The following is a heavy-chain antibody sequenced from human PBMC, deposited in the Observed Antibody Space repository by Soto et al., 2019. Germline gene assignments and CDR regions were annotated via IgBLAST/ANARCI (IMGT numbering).Heavy chain of an antibody. J-gene: IGHJ4*02. CDR3: ARHSSAAMDY. CDR1: GDSIGTSGYY. Sequence: SETLSLTCIVSGDSIGTSGYYWGWIRQPPGEGLEWVGSIYYSGSTYYNPSLKSRVTISVDTSKSQFSLKLASVTAADTAVYYCARHSSAAMDYWGQGTLVTVSS. CDR2: IYYSGST. D-gene: IGHD2-2*01. V-gene: IGHV4-39*01.